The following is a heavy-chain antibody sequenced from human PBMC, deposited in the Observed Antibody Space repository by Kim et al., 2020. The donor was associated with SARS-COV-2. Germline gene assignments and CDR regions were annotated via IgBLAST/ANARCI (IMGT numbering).Heavy chain of an antibody. D-gene: IGHD1-1*01. J-gene: IGHJ3*02. Sequence: GGSLRLSCAASGFTFVNYAMTWVRLAPGKGLEWVSGISGGDGSRSYADSVKGRFTISRDNSKNTLFLQMNSLRVEDTALYYCAKGVGYGGGGYTFGNWG. CDR2: ISGGDGSR. CDR1: GFTFVNYA. CDR3: AKGVGYGGGGYTFGN. V-gene: IGHV3-23*01.